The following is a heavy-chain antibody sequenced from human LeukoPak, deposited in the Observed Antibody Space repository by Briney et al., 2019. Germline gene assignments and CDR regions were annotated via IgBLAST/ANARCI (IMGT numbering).Heavy chain of an antibody. CDR2: IYYSGST. Sequence: PSETLSLTCTVSGGSISSYYWSWIRQPPGKGLGWIGYIYYSGSTNYNPSLKSRVTISVDTSKNQFSLKLSSVTAAETAVYYCARLSNGYYDSSGYYPMDVWGQGTTVTVSS. J-gene: IGHJ6*02. V-gene: IGHV4-59*12. D-gene: IGHD3-22*01. CDR3: ARLSNGYYDSSGYYPMDV. CDR1: GGSISSYY.